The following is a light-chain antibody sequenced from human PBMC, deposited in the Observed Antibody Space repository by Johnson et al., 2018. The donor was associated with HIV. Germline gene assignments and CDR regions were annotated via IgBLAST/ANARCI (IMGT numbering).Light chain of an antibody. Sequence: QSVLTQPPSVSAAPGQKVTVSCSGSSSNIGNNYVSWYQQLPGTAPKLLIYENNKRPSGIPDRFSGSKYGTSATLGITGLQTGDEADYYCGTWDSSLSVYVVGTGTKFTVL. CDR2: ENN. J-gene: IGLJ1*01. CDR3: GTWDSSLSVYV. V-gene: IGLV1-51*02. CDR1: SSNIGNNY.